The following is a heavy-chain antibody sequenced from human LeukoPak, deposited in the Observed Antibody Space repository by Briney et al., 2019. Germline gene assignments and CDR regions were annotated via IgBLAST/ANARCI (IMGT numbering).Heavy chain of an antibody. CDR2: IIPIFGTA. CDR3: ARGGGYYYYYMDV. V-gene: IGHV1-69*13. Sequence: SVKVSCKASEYTFSGYYIHWVRQGPGQGLEWMGGIIPIFGTANYAQKFQGRVTITADESTSTAYMELSSLRSEDTAVYYCARGGGYYYYYMDVWGKGTTVTVSS. J-gene: IGHJ6*03. D-gene: IGHD1-26*01. CDR1: EYTFSGYY.